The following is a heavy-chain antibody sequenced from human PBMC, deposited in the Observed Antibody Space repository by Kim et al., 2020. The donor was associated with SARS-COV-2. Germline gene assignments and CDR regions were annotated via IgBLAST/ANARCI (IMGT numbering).Heavy chain of an antibody. CDR2: INTDGSST. J-gene: IGHJ4*02. CDR1: GFSFSSYW. V-gene: IGHV3-74*01. D-gene: IGHD3-10*01. Sequence: GGSLRLSCAASGFSFSSYWMHWVRQAPGKGLVWVSRINTDGSSTGYADSMKGRFTISKDNAKNTVYLQMSSLRADDTAVYYCARDSGRIVDYWGQGTLVT. CDR3: ARDSGRIVDY.